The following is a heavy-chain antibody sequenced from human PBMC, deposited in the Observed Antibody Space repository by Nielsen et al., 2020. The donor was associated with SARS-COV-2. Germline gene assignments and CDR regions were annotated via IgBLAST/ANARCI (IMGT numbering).Heavy chain of an antibody. CDR1: GGSFSGYY. Sequence: SETLSLTCAVYGGSFSGYYWSWIRQPPGKGLEWIGEINHSGSTNYNPSLKSRVTISVDTSKNQFSLKLSSVTAADTAVYYCARVRYFDWGPSGYYYYYYGMDVWGQGTTVTVSS. CDR2: INHSGST. J-gene: IGHJ6*02. CDR3: ARVRYFDWGPSGYYYYYYGMDV. V-gene: IGHV4-34*01. D-gene: IGHD3-9*01.